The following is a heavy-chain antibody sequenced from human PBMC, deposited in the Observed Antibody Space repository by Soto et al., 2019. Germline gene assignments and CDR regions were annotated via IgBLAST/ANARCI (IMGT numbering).Heavy chain of an antibody. Sequence: HPGGSLRLSCAASGFTFSSYGMHWVRQAPGKGLEWVAVIWYDGSNKYYADSVKGRFTISRDNSKNTLYLQMNRLKTDDTAVYYCTRVRLGSSRSSDYWGQGILVTVSS. J-gene: IGHJ4*02. CDR3: TRVRLGSSRSSDY. D-gene: IGHD6-19*01. CDR2: IWYDGSNK. V-gene: IGHV3-33*01. CDR1: GFTFSSYG.